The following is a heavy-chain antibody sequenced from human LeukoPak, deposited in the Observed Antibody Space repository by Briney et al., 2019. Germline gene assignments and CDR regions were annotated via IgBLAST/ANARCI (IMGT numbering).Heavy chain of an antibody. CDR2: IYYSGST. D-gene: IGHD3-22*01. V-gene: IGHV4-59*01. Sequence: SETLSLTCTVSGGSISSYYWSRIRQPPGKGLEWIGYIYYSGSTNYNPSLKSRVTISVDTSKNQFSLKLSSVTAADTAVYYCARTLSSGYPNYYYYMDVWGKGTTVTVSS. CDR3: ARTLSSGYPNYYYYMDV. J-gene: IGHJ6*03. CDR1: GGSISSYY.